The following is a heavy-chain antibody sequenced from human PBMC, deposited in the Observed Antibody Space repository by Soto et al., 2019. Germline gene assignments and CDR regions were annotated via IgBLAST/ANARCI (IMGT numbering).Heavy chain of an antibody. J-gene: IGHJ4*02. CDR2: IYSGGST. Sequence: EVQLVDSGGGLVQPGGSLRLSCAASGFTFSSYWMHWVRQAPGKGLEWVSVIYSGGSTYYADSVKGRFTISRDNSKNTLYLQMNSLRAEDTAVYYCARESTVTTIDYWGQGTLVTVSS. D-gene: IGHD4-17*01. CDR1: GFTFSSYW. CDR3: ARESTVTTIDY. V-gene: IGHV3-66*01.